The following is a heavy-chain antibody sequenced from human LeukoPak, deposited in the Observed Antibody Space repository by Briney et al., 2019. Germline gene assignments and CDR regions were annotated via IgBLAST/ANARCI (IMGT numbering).Heavy chain of an antibody. D-gene: IGHD3-22*01. J-gene: IGHJ5*02. Sequence: SETLSLTCTVSGGSISSYYWSWIRQPPGKGLEWIGYIYDSGSTNYNPSLKSRVTISVDTSKNQFSLKLSSVTAADTAVYYCARVENYYDSSGGSDWFDPWGQGTLVTVSS. CDR1: GGSISSYY. CDR2: IYDSGST. V-gene: IGHV4-59*12. CDR3: ARVENYYDSSGGSDWFDP.